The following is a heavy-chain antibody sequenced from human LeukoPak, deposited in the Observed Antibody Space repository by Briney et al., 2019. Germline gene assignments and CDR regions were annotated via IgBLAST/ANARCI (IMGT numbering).Heavy chain of an antibody. Sequence: ASVKVSCKASGYTFTSYHMHWVRQAPGQGLEWMGIINPSGGSTNYAQRFRGRVTMTRDMSTGTVYMELSSLTSEDTAVYYCARLATLSTVAARGRTWFDAWGQGTLVTVSS. D-gene: IGHD6-6*01. V-gene: IGHV1-46*01. CDR3: ARLATLSTVAARGRTWFDA. CDR2: INPSGGST. J-gene: IGHJ5*02. CDR1: GYTFTSYH.